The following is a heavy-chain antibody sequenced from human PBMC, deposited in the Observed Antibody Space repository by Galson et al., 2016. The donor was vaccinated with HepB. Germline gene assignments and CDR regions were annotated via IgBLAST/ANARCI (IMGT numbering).Heavy chain of an antibody. J-gene: IGHJ4*02. Sequence: SLRLSCAASGFPFGRYGINWVRQTPGKGLEWVAIISYDGSNKYYADSVKGRFTISRDNSKNTVYLQMNRLRSDDTAVYFCAKWPTRGPDFDYWGQGTVVTVSS. CDR2: ISYDGSNK. CDR3: AKWPTRGPDFDY. CDR1: GFPFGRYG. V-gene: IGHV3-30*18. D-gene: IGHD2-15*01.